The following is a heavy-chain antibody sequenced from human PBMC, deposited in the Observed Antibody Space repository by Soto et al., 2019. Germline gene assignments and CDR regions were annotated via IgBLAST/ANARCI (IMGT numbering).Heavy chain of an antibody. D-gene: IGHD2-2*02. CDR1: GGSISSGDYY. J-gene: IGHJ6*02. Sequence: SETLSLTCTVSGGSISSGDYYWSWIRQPPGKGLEWIGYIYYSGSTYYNPSLKSRVTISVDTSKNQFSLKLSSVTAADTAVYYCARGDCSSTSCYRDGMDVWGQGTTVTVSS. CDR2: IYYSGST. V-gene: IGHV4-30-4*01. CDR3: ARGDCSSTSCYRDGMDV.